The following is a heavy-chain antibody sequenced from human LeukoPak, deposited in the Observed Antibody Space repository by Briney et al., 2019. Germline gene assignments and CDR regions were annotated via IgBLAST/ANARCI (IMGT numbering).Heavy chain of an antibody. D-gene: IGHD2-2*01. CDR3: ARGTRGGHFDY. Sequence: SQTLSLTCTVSGGSISSGGYYWSWIRQPPGKGLEWIGYIYYSGTTYYNPSLKSQITISLDTSKNQFSLKLTSVTAADTAVYYCARGTRGGHFDYWGQGTLVTVSS. J-gene: IGHJ4*02. V-gene: IGHV4-30-4*08. CDR2: IYYSGTT. CDR1: GGSISSGGYY.